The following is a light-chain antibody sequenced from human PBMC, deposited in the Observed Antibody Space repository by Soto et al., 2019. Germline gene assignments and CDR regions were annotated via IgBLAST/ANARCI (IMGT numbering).Light chain of an antibody. J-gene: IGKJ1*01. CDR2: KES. CDR1: QSISSW. V-gene: IGKV1-5*03. CDR3: QKYNSDSRT. Sequence: DIQMTQSPSTLSSSLGDSVTITCRASQSISSWLAWYQQKTGKAPKILIYKESSLESGVPSRLSGSGSGTELNLTISRLQPDDFATYYCQKYNSDSRTFGQRTKVDIK.